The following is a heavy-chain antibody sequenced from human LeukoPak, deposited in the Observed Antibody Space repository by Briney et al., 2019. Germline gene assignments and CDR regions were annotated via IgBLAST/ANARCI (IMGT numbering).Heavy chain of an antibody. D-gene: IGHD6-19*01. J-gene: IGHJ4*02. CDR3: ARGAYSSGWYGGALDY. V-gene: IGHV4-59*11. Sequence: SETLSLTCTVSGGSISSHYWSWIRQPPGKGLEWIGYIYYSGSTNYNSSLKSRVTISVDTSKNQFSLKLSSVTAADTAVYYCARGAYSSGWYGGALDYWGQGTLVTVSS. CDR2: IYYSGST. CDR1: GGSISSHY.